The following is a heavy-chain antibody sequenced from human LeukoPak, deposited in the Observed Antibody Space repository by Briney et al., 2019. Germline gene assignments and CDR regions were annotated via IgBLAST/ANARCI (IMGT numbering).Heavy chain of an antibody. J-gene: IGHJ3*02. CDR3: ARDCGSHDAFDI. CDR1: VFTFSSYN. Sequence: GGALRLSCAASVFTFSSYNMNWVRQAPRKGLEWVSSISRSGSYIYYAVSVKGRFTISRDNAKNSLFLQMNSLRAEDTAVFYCARDCGSHDAFDIWGQGTMVTVSS. CDR2: ISRSGSYI. D-gene: IGHD1-26*01. V-gene: IGHV3-21*01.